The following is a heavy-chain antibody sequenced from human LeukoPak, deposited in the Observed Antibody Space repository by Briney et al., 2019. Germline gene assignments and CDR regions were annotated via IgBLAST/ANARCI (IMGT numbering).Heavy chain of an antibody. D-gene: IGHD3-3*01. J-gene: IGHJ4*02. V-gene: IGHV3-33*01. CDR2: IWYDGSNK. CDR1: GFTFSSYG. Sequence: GGSLRLSCAASGFTFSSYGMHWVRQAPGKGLEWVAVIWYDGSNKYYADSVKGRFTISRDNSKNTLYLQMNSLRAEDTAVYYCASEYFWRGYYDYWGQGTLVTVSS. CDR3: ASEYFWRGYYDY.